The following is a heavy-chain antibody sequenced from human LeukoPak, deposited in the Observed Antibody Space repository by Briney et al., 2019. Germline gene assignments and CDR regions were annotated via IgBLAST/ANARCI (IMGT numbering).Heavy chain of an antibody. V-gene: IGHV4-59*12. CDR1: GGYIGSYY. CDR3: TRDSKKFGKQTVFDY. CDR2: IYHSGTT. J-gene: IGHJ4*02. D-gene: IGHD3-10*01. Sequence: NPSETLSLTCTVSGGYIGSYYWSWIRQTPGRGLEWIGYIYHSGTTYYNPSLKSRVTISVDTSKNQFSLKLSSVTAADTAVYYCTRDSKKFGKQTVFDYWGQGTLVTVSS.